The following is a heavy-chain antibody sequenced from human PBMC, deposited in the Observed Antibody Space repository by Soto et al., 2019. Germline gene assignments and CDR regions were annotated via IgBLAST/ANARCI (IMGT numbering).Heavy chain of an antibody. J-gene: IGHJ3*02. CDR2: MNPNSGNT. CDR3: ASGFYDSSGYYSDAFDI. Sequence: ASVKVSCKASGYTFTSYDIDWVRQATGQGLGWMGWMNPNSGNTGYAQKFQGRVTMTRNTSISTAYMELSSLRSEDTAVYYCASGFYDSSGYYSDAFDIWGQGTMVTVSS. V-gene: IGHV1-8*01. D-gene: IGHD3-22*01. CDR1: GYTFTSYD.